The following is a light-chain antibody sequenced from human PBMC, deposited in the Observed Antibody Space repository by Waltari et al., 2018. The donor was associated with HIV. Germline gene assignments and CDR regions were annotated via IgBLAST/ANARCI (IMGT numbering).Light chain of an antibody. J-gene: IGLJ3*02. CDR1: SSNIGSNI. V-gene: IGLV1-44*01. CDR2: SND. CDR3: AAWDDSLNGM. Sequence: QSVLTQPPSVSGTPGQNVTIPCSGSSSNIGSNIVKWYQQLPGAAPKLLIYSNDQRPSGVPDRFSGSKSGTSASLAISGLQSADEADYYCAAWDDSLNGMFGGGTRLTVL.